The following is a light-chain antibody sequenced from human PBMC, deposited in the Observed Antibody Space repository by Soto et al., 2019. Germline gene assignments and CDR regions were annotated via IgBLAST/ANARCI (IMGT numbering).Light chain of an antibody. CDR1: QSISSY. CDR2: AAS. V-gene: IGKV1-9*01. Sequence: DIQMTQSPSCLSASVGARVTITCRASQSISSYLNWYQQKPGKAPNVLIYAASTLPTGVPSRFSGSGSGTEFTLTISSLQPDDFATYYCQHYNSYSEAFGQGTKVDI. J-gene: IGKJ1*01. CDR3: QHYNSYSEA.